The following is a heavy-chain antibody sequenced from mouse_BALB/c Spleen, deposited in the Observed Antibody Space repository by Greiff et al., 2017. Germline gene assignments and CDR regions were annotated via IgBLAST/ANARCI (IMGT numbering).Heavy chain of an antibody. CDR1: GFTFSSFG. Sequence: EVKLVESGGGLVQPGGSRKLSCAASGFTFSSFGMHWVRQAPEKGLEWVAYISSGSSTIYYADTVKGRFTISRDNPKNTLFLQMTSLRSEDTAMYYCARRRDYAAYYAMDYWGQGTSVTVSS. J-gene: IGHJ4*01. CDR2: ISSGSSTI. V-gene: IGHV5-17*02. CDR3: ARRRDYAAYYAMDY. D-gene: IGHD1-1*02.